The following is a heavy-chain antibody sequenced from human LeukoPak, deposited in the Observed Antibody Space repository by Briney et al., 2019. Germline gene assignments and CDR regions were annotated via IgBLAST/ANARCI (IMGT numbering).Heavy chain of an antibody. V-gene: IGHV3-21*01. D-gene: IGHD4-17*01. CDR1: GFTFSSYS. CDR3: ARDLVLYGDY. J-gene: IGHJ4*02. Sequence: GGSLRLSCAASGFTFSSYSMNRVRQAPGKGLAWVSSITSSSYIYYADSVRGRFTISRDNAKNSLYLQINSLRAEDTAVYYCARDLVLYGDYWGQGTLVTFSS. CDR2: ITSSSYI.